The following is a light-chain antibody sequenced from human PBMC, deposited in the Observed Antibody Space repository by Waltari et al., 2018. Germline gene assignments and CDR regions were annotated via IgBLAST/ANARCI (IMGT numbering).Light chain of an antibody. CDR1: QSISSY. CDR3: QQSYSTPYT. Sequence: DIQMTQSPSSLSASVGDRVTITCRASQSISSYLNWYQQKPGKAPNLLLFGASSLQSGVPSRFSGSGYGTDFTLTISSLQPEDFATYSCQQSYSTPYTFGQGTNLEIK. J-gene: IGKJ2*01. V-gene: IGKV1-39*01. CDR2: GAS.